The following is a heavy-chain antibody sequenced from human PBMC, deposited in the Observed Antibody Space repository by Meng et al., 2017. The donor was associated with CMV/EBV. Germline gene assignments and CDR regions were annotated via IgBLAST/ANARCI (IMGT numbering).Heavy chain of an antibody. V-gene: IGHV1-18*01. Sequence: FSNFGISWVRQDPGQGLEWMGWISAQKGNTKYAQKVQGRVTMTTDTSTSTAYMEVRSLRSDDTAVYYCARDKGGFINWYFHNILAIDYWGQGTLVTVSS. J-gene: IGHJ4*02. CDR1: FSNFG. CDR2: ISAQKGNT. CDR3: ARDKGGFINWYFHNILAIDY. D-gene: IGHD1-7*01.